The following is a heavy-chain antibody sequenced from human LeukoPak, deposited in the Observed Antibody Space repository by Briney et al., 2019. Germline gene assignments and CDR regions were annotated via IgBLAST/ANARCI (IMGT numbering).Heavy chain of an antibody. CDR3: ARGLYGSPGDY. CDR2: ISGSGGNT. Sequence: GGSLRLSCAASGFTFSSYGMSWVRQAPGKGLEWVSAISGSGGNTYYVDSVKGRFTISRDNSKNTLYLQMNSLRAEDTAVYYCARGLYGSPGDYWGQGTLVTVSS. V-gene: IGHV3-23*01. D-gene: IGHD1-26*01. CDR1: GFTFSSYG. J-gene: IGHJ4*02.